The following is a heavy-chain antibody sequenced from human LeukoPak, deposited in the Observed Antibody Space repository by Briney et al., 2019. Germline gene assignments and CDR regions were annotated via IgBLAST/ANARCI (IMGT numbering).Heavy chain of an antibody. V-gene: IGHV7-4-1*02. D-gene: IGHD2-15*01. J-gene: IGHJ4*02. CDR2: INTNTGNP. Sequence: GASVKVSCKASGYTFTTYAMNWVRQAPGQGLEWMGWINTNTGNPTYAQAFTGRFVFSLDTSVTTAYLQISSLKAEDTAVYYCARGRKRAIADSRSYYFDYWGQGTLVPVSS. CDR3: ARGRKRAIADSRSYYFDY. CDR1: GYTFTTYA.